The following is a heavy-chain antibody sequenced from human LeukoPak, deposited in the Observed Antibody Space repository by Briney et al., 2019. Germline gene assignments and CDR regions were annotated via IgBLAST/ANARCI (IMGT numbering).Heavy chain of an antibody. J-gene: IGHJ4*02. Sequence: GGSLRLSCAASGFTFSSYSMSWVRQAPGKGPEWVSIISCSAETIFYTDSVRGRVTISRDNSKNTLYLQMNSLRVVATAIYYCVKKSGGTCPFAFWGQGTLVTVSS. D-gene: IGHD2-15*01. V-gene: IGHV3-23*01. CDR1: GFTFSSYS. CDR2: ISCSAETI. CDR3: VKKSGGTCPFAF.